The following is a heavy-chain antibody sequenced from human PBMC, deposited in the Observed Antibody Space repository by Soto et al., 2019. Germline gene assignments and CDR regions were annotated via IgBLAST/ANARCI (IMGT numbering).Heavy chain of an antibody. V-gene: IGHV3-30*18. Sequence: QVQLVESGGGVVQPGRSLRLSCAASGFTFSSYGMHWVRQAPGKGLEWVAVISYDGSNKYYADSVKGRFTISRDNSKNTLYLHMNRLRAEDTAVYYWAQDKGIVGATPHYWGQGTLVTVSS. D-gene: IGHD1-26*01. CDR1: GFTFSSYG. CDR2: ISYDGSNK. CDR3: AQDKGIVGATPHY. J-gene: IGHJ4*02.